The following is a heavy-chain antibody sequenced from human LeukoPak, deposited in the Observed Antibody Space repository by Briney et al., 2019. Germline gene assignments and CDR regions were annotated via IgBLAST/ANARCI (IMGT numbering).Heavy chain of an antibody. D-gene: IGHD1-1*01. V-gene: IGHV4-59*01. CDR3: ARDPLSTNDFDI. CDR2: INYSGST. CDR1: GGSITNSY. J-gene: IGHJ3*02. Sequence: SETLSLTCTVSGGSITNSYWNWIRQSPGKGLEWIGYINYSGSTNYNPSLKSRVTISVDTSRNQFSLKLSSVTAADTAVYFCARDPLSTNDFDIWGQGTMVTVSS.